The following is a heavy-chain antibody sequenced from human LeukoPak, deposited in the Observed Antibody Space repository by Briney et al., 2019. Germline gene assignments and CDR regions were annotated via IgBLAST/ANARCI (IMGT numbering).Heavy chain of an antibody. Sequence: GGSLRLSCAASGFTFSSYGMHWVRQAPGKGLEWVSSISSSSSYIYYADSVKGRFTISRDNAKNSLYLQMNSLRAEDTAVYYCARDRFGKYCSSTSCEYYFDYWGQGTLVTVSS. CDR2: ISSSSSYI. CDR1: GFTFSSYG. V-gene: IGHV3-21*01. CDR3: ARDRFGKYCSSTSCEYYFDY. J-gene: IGHJ4*02. D-gene: IGHD2-2*01.